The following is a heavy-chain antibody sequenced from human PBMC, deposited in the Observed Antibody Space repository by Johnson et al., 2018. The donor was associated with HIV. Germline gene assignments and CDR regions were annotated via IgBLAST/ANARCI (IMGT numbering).Heavy chain of an antibody. V-gene: IGHV3-11*04. J-gene: IGHJ3*01. CDR3: ARACRDGYTCDVYDV. CDR2: ISSSGSTI. Sequence: QVQLVESGGGLVKPGGSLRLSCAASGFTFSDYYMSWIRQAPGKGLEWVAYISSSGSTIYYADSVKGRFTISRDNAKNSRYLQMNSLRAEDTAVFYCARACRDGYTCDVYDVWGQGTMVTVSS. D-gene: IGHD5-24*01. CDR1: GFTFSDYY.